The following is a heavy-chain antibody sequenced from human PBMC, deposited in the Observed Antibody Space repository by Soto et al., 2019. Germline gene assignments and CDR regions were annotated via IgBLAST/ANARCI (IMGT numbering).Heavy chain of an antibody. D-gene: IGHD2-2*01. Sequence: QLQLQESGSRLVKSSQTLSLTCTVSGDSMTSGDYSWSWIRQPPGKGLEWLGYIYRTGNTHYSPSLKSRVSISQDRSKNQFPLELTSVTAAATAVYYCARGDYQYSIDYWGQGTLVTVSS. V-gene: IGHV4-30-2*01. CDR2: IYRTGNT. CDR1: GDSMTSGDYS. J-gene: IGHJ4*02. CDR3: ARGDYQYSIDY.